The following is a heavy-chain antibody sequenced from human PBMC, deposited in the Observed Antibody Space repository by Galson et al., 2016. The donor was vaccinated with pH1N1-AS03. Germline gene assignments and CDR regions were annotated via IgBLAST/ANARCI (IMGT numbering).Heavy chain of an antibody. J-gene: IGHJ2*01. CDR2: IYPADSDA. V-gene: IGHV5-51*01. D-gene: IGHD3-10*01. CDR1: GYSFTNYW. Sequence: QSGAEVKKPGESLKISCKGSGYSFTNYWIAWVRQLPGKGLEWMGIIYPADSDARYSPSFQGQVTISADTSNSTAYMQWNSLKASDTAMYYCARQRAVRAFDYWGRGTTVTVSS. CDR3: ARQRAVRAFDY.